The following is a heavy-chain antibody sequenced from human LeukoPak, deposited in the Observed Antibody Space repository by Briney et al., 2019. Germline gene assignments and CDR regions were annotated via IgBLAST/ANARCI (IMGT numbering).Heavy chain of an antibody. Sequence: PGGSLRLSCAASGFTFDDYAMHWVRQAPGKGLEWVSGISWNSGSIGYADSVKGRFTISRDNAKNSLYLQMNSLRAEDTALYYCAKAYMVRGVIYFDYWGQGTLVTVSS. J-gene: IGHJ4*02. CDR3: AKAYMVRGVIYFDY. D-gene: IGHD3-10*01. CDR2: ISWNSGSI. V-gene: IGHV3-9*01. CDR1: GFTFDDYA.